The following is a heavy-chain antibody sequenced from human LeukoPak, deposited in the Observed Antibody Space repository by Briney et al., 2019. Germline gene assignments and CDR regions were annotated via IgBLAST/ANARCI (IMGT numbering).Heavy chain of an antibody. D-gene: IGHD1-26*01. CDR3: ASAAKGGVVGATYYFEY. V-gene: IGHV4-38-2*02. CDR1: GYSISSGYY. Sequence: SETLSLTCTVSGYSISSGYYWGWIRQPPGKGLEWIGSIYHSGSTYYNPPLKSRVTISVDTSKNQFSLKLSSVTAADTAVYYCASAAKGGVVGATYYFEYWGQGTLVTVSS. CDR2: IYHSGST. J-gene: IGHJ4*02.